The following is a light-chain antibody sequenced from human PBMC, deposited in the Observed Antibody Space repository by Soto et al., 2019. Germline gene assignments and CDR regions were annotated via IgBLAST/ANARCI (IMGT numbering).Light chain of an antibody. Sequence: EIVMTKSPSTLSVSPGDRATLSCRASQSVSSNLAWYQQKPGQAPRLLIYGASSRATGIPDRFSGSGSGTDFTLTISRLEPEDFAVYYCQQYGASLFTFGQGTRLEI. CDR2: GAS. CDR1: QSVSSN. J-gene: IGKJ5*01. V-gene: IGKV3-20*01. CDR3: QQYGASLFT.